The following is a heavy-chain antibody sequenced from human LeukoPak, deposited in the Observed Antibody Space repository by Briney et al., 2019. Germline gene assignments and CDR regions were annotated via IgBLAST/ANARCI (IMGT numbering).Heavy chain of an antibody. Sequence: GGSLRLSCAASGFTFSSYGMHWVRQAPGKGLEWVAVISYDGSNKYYADSVKGRSTISRDNSKNTLYLQMNSLRAEDTAVYYCAKDLPNFDYWGQGTLVTVSS. CDR2: ISYDGSNK. V-gene: IGHV3-30*18. CDR3: AKDLPNFDY. J-gene: IGHJ4*02. D-gene: IGHD2-2*01. CDR1: GFTFSSYG.